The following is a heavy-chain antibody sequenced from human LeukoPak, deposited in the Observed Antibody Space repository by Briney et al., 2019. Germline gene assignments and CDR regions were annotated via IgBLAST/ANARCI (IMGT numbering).Heavy chain of an antibody. J-gene: IGHJ3*01. CDR2: INHSGST. V-gene: IGHV4-34*01. D-gene: IGHD2-2*01. Sequence: SETLSLICAVYGGSFSGYYWSWIRQPPGKGLEWIGEINHSGSTNYNPSLKSRVTISVDTSKNQFSLKLSSVTAADTAVYYCAGRQLDVWGQGTMVTVSS. CDR1: GGSFSGYY. CDR3: AGRQLDV.